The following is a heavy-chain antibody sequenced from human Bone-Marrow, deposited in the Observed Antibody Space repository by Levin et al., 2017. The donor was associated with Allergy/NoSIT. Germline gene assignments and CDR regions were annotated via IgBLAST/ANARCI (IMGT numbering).Heavy chain of an antibody. J-gene: IGHJ6*02. CDR3: ARDWGVVPAAIYYGMDG. V-gene: IGHV3-30-3*01. D-gene: IGHD2-2*01. Sequence: GESPKISCAASGFTFSSYAMHWVRQAPGKGLEWVAVISYDGSNKYYADSVKGRFTISRDNSKNTLYLQMNSLRAEDTAVYYCARDWGVVPAAIYYGMDGWGQGTTVTVSS. CDR2: ISYDGSNK. CDR1: GFTFSSYA.